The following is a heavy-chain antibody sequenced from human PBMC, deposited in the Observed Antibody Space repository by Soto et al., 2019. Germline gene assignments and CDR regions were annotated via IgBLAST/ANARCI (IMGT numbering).Heavy chain of an antibody. J-gene: IGHJ4*02. V-gene: IGHV3-23*01. Sequence: EVQLLESGGGLVQPGGSLRLSCAASGFTFSSYAMSWVRQAPGKGLEWVSSISVSGDSTYYTDSVKGRFTISRDSSRKTLYLQRNSLRAEETAVYYCERVSSGYSGYGHIECWGQGTLVTASS. CDR3: ERVSSGYSGYGHIEC. CDR1: GFTFSSYA. CDR2: ISVSGDST. D-gene: IGHD5-12*01.